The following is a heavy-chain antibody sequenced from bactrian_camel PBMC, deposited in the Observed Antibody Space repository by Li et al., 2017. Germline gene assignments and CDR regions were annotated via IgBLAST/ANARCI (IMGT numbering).Heavy chain of an antibody. CDR3: AKRWSFTRSWSDTAMYND. V-gene: IGHV3S40*01. CDR1: AYTYNSNT. D-gene: IGHD1*01. Sequence: EVQLVESGGDSVQAGGSLRLSCVASAYTYNSNTIGWFRQAPGKEREGVASIYTVGGNTYYADSAKGRFTISRDSAKNTVYLQMNSPKPEDTAMYYCAKRWSFTRSWSDTAMYNDWGQGTQVTVS. CDR2: IYTVGGNT. J-gene: IGHJ4*01.